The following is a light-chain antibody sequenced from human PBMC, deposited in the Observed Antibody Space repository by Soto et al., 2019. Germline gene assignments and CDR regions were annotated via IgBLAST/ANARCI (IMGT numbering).Light chain of an antibody. CDR3: SSYTSSSTLDV. V-gene: IGLV2-14*01. CDR1: CSDAGGYNY. CDR2: DVS. Sequence: LTQPASVSGSPGQSITISCTGTCSDAGGYNYVSWYQQHPGKAPKLMIYDVSNRPSGVSNRFSGSKSGNTASLTISGLQAEDEAEYYCSSYTSSSTLDVFGTGTKVTVL. J-gene: IGLJ1*01.